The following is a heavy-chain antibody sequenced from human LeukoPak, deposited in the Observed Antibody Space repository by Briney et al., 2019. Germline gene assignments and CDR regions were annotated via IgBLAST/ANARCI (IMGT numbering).Heavy chain of an antibody. J-gene: IGHJ4*02. CDR1: GYTFTNYA. CDR2: INTGNGNT. CDR3: ARAVKYRSGPLTDLLPYYFDY. Sequence: ASVKVSCKASGYTFTNYAMHWVRQAPGQRLEWMGWINTGNGNTKYSQEFQGRVTITRDTSANTAYMELSSLRSEDMAVYYWARAVKYRSGPLTDLLPYYFDYWGQGTLVTVSS. V-gene: IGHV1-3*03. D-gene: IGHD6-19*01.